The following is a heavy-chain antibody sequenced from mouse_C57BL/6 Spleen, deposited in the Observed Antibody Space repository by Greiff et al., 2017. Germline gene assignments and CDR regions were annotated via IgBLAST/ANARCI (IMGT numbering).Heavy chain of an antibody. CDR2: ISDGGGYT. V-gene: IGHV5-4*01. CDR1: GFTFSSYA. CDR3: ARDTSSGPLYY. J-gene: IGHJ2*01. Sequence: EVQLVESGGGLVKPGGSLKLSCAASGFTFSSYAMSWVRQTPEKRLEWVATISDGGGYTYYPANVKGRFTISRDNAKNNLYLQMSHLKSEDTALFYCARDTSSGPLYYRGQSTTLSVSS. D-gene: IGHD3-2*02.